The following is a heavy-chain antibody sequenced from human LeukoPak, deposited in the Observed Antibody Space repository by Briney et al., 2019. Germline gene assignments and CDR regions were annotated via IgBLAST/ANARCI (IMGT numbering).Heavy chain of an antibody. CDR1: GFTFSSYW. D-gene: IGHD5-24*01. CDR2: IKQDGSEK. Sequence: GGSLRLSCAASGFTFSSYWMTWVRQAPGKELESVASIKQDGSEKYYVDSVKGRFTISRDNAKNSLHLQMNSLRAEDTAVYYCARGRWLQALYYSDYWGQGTLVTVSS. J-gene: IGHJ4*02. CDR3: ARGRWLQALYYSDY. V-gene: IGHV3-7*04.